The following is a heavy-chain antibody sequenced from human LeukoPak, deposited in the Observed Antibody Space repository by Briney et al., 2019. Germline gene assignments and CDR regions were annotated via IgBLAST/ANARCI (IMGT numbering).Heavy chain of an antibody. Sequence: SETLSLTCTASGGSTSNYYWSWIRQPPGKRLEWIGYIYYSGSTSYNPSLKSRVTISVDTSRNQFSLNLRSVTAADTAVYYCARHLGRYFDYWGQGTLVTVSS. D-gene: IGHD3-9*01. CDR3: ARHLGRYFDY. CDR1: GGSTSNYY. CDR2: IYYSGST. J-gene: IGHJ4*02. V-gene: IGHV4-59*08.